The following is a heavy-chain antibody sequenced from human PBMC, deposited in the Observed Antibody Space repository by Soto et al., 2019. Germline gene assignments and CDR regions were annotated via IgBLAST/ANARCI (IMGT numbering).Heavy chain of an antibody. CDR3: ARGPGSYYKYYYYGMDV. V-gene: IGHV4-34*01. CDR2: INHSGST. J-gene: IGHJ6*02. Sequence: PSETLSLTCAVYGGSFSGYYWSCIRQPPGKGLEWIGEINHSGSTNYNPSLKSRVTISVDTSKNQFSLKLSSVTAADTAVYYCARGPGSYYKYYYYGMDVWGQGTTVTVSS. D-gene: IGHD3-10*01. CDR1: GGSFSGYY.